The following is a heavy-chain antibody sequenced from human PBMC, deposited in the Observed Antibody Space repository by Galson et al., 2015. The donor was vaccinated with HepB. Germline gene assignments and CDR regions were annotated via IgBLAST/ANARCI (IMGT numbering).Heavy chain of an antibody. J-gene: IGHJ4*02. CDR2: IRSKAYGGTT. CDR1: GFTFGDYA. CDR3: TRDQGNGDSPIDY. D-gene: IGHD4-17*01. V-gene: IGHV3-49*03. Sequence: SLRLSCAASGFTFGDYAMSWFRQAPGKGLEWVGFIRSKAYGGTTEYAASVKGRFTISKDDSKSIAYLQMNSLKTEDTAVYYCTRDQGNGDSPIDYWGQGTLVTVSS.